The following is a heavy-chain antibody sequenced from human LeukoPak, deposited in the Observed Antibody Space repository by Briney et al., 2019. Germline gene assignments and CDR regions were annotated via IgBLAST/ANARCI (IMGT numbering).Heavy chain of an antibody. Sequence: PGGSLRLSCAASGFTFSSYNMNWVRQAPGKGLEWVSGISWNSGSIGYADSVKGRFTISRDNAKNSLYLQMNSLRAEDTALYYCAKGPGSGYATHFDYWGQGTLVTVSS. CDR3: AKGPGSGYATHFDY. CDR2: ISWNSGSI. CDR1: GFTFSSYN. V-gene: IGHV3-9*01. D-gene: IGHD3-22*01. J-gene: IGHJ4*02.